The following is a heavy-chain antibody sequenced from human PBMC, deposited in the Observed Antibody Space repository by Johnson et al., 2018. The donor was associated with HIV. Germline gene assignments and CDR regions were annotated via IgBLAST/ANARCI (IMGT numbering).Heavy chain of an antibody. Sequence: VQLVESGGGLVQPGGSLKLSCAASGFRFSSYAMNWVRQAPGKGLEWVSGIGGSGGSTYYADSVEGRFTISRDNSNNTLYLQMNSLRAGDTAVYYCVKDSDYDYYINTGATFDNWGQGTTVTVSS. CDR1: GFRFSSYA. CDR3: VKDSDYDYYINTGATFDN. CDR2: IGGSGGST. V-gene: IGHV3-23*04. D-gene: IGHD3-16*01. J-gene: IGHJ3*02.